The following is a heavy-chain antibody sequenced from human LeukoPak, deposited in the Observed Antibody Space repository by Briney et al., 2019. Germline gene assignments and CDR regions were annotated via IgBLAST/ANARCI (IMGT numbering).Heavy chain of an antibody. CDR1: GGSFSGYY. Sequence: PSETLSLTCAVYGGSFSGYYWSWIRQPPGKGLEWIGEINHSGSTNYNPSLKSRVTISVDTSKNQFSLKLSSVTAVDTAVYYCAGLGRDYWGQGTLVTVSS. J-gene: IGHJ4*02. D-gene: IGHD6-6*01. CDR3: AGLGRDY. CDR2: INHSGST. V-gene: IGHV4-34*01.